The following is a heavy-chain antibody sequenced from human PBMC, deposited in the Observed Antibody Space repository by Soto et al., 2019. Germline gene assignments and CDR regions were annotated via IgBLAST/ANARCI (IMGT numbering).Heavy chain of an antibody. CDR2: INHSGST. J-gene: IGHJ4*02. D-gene: IGHD2-2*01. CDR1: GGSFSGYY. Sequence: QVQLQQWGAGLLKPSETLSLTCAVYGGSFSGYYWSGIRHPPGKGREGIGEINHSGSTNYNPSLKSRVTISVDTSKNQFSLKLSSVTAADTAVYYCARIIPRYCSSTSCYDYWGQGTLVTVSS. CDR3: ARIIPRYCSSTSCYDY. V-gene: IGHV4-34*01.